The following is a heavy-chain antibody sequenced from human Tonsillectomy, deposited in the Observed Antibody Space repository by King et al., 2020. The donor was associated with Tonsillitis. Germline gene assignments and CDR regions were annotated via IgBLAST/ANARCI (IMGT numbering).Heavy chain of an antibody. D-gene: IGHD1-26*01. Sequence: VQLVESGGGLVQPGGSLRLSCAASGFTFSSYWMHWVRQVPGKGLVWVSFINIDESRTTYADAVKGRFTTSRDNAKNTLYLQMNNLRAEDTAVYYCARDRIVGGVLGNYGMDVWGQGTTVTVSS. CDR1: GFTFSSYW. CDR3: ARDRIVGGVLGNYGMDV. J-gene: IGHJ6*02. CDR2: INIDESRT. V-gene: IGHV3-74*01.